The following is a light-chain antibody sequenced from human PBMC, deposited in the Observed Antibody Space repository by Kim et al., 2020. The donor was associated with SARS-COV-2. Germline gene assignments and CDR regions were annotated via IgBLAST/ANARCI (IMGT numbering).Light chain of an antibody. J-gene: IGLJ3*02. Sequence: RDTNSCTEGSSNIRAGYDVHWYQQLPGTAPKLLIYGNSNRPSGVPDRFSGSKSGTSASLAITGLQAEDEADYYCQSYDSSLSGWVFGGGTQLTVL. V-gene: IGLV1-40*01. CDR2: GNS. CDR1: SSNIRAGYD. CDR3: QSYDSSLSGWV.